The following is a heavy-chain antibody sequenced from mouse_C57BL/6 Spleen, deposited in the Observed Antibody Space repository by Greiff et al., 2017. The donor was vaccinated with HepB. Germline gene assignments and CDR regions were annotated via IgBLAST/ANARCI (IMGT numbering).Heavy chain of an antibody. CDR1: GFTFSSYG. Sequence: EVKLMESGGDLVKPGGSLKLSCAASGFTFSSYGMSWVRQTPDKRLEWVATISSGGSYTYYPDSVKGRFTISRDNAKNTLYLQMSSLKSEDTAMYCCARELAYWGQGTLVTVSA. CDR3: ARELAY. CDR2: ISSGGSYT. V-gene: IGHV5-6*01. J-gene: IGHJ3*01.